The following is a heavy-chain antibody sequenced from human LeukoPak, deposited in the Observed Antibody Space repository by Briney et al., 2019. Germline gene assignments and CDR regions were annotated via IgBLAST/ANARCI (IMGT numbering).Heavy chain of an antibody. CDR3: ARGSDYGGKPGARKVA. Sequence: SVKVSCKASGYTFTSYDINWVRQATGQGLEWMGWMNPNSGNTGYAQKFQGRVTMTRNTSISTAYMELSSLRSEDTAVYYCARGSDYGGKPGARKVAWGQGTLVTVSS. CDR1: GYTFTSYD. CDR2: MNPNSGNT. V-gene: IGHV1-8*01. J-gene: IGHJ5*02. D-gene: IGHD4-23*01.